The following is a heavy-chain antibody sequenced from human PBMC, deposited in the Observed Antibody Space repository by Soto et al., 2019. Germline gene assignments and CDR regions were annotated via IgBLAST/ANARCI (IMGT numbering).Heavy chain of an antibody. D-gene: IGHD2-15*01. CDR2: INAGNGNT. Sequence: QVQLVQSGAEVKKPGASVKVSCKASGYTFTSYAMNWVRQAPGQRLEWMGWINAGNGNTKYSQKFQGRVTITRDTSASTAYMELSSLRSEATAVYYCARGPGGPDGPGDYWGQGTLVTVSS. CDR3: ARGPGGPDGPGDY. J-gene: IGHJ4*02. CDR1: GYTFTSYA. V-gene: IGHV1-3*01.